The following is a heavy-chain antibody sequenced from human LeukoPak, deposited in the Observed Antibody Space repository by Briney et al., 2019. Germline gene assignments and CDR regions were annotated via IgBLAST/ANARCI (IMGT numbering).Heavy chain of an antibody. V-gene: IGHV3-23*01. CDR1: GFTFSSYA. CDR3: ARDWSRLDP. J-gene: IGHJ5*02. CDR2: ISAGGATT. Sequence: GGSLRLSCAASGFTFSSYAMTWVRRAPGKGLEWVLAISAGGATTYYADSVKGRFTFSRDNSMNTLYLQMNSLRAEDTAVYYCARDWSRLDPWGQGTLVTVSS.